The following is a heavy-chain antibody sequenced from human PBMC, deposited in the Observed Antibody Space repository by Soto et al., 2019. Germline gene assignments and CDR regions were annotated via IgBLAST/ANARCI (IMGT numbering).Heavy chain of an antibody. CDR1: GDSVSSNSAA. V-gene: IGHV6-1*01. J-gene: IGHJ6*03. D-gene: IGHD3-3*01. Sequence: PSQTLSLTCAISGDSVSSNSAAWNWIWQSPSRGLEWLGRTYYRSKWYNDYAVSVKSRITINPDTSKNQFSLQLNSVTPEDTAVYYCAKGPHDYDFWSGYDLYYYYYMDVWGKGTTVTVSS. CDR2: TYYRSKWYN. CDR3: AKGPHDYDFWSGYDLYYYYYMDV.